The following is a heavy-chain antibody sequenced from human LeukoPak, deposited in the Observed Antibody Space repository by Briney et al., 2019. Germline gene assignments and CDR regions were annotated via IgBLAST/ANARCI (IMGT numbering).Heavy chain of an antibody. CDR2: ISSSSSYI. CDR3: ARDDLGYFDY. Sequence: GGSLRLSCAASGFTFSSYSMSWVRQAPGKGLEWVSSISSSSSYIYYADSVKGRFTISRDNAKNSLYLQMNSLRAEDTAVYYCARDDLGYFDYWGQGTLVTVSS. CDR1: GFTFSSYS. D-gene: IGHD3-16*01. V-gene: IGHV3-21*01. J-gene: IGHJ4*02.